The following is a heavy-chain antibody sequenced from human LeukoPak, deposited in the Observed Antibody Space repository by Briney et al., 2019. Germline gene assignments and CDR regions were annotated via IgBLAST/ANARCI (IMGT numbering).Heavy chain of an antibody. CDR3: ARGNYDFWSGYPTSTHYFDY. V-gene: IGHV1-69*04. CDR1: VGTFSSYA. Sequence: SVKVSCKASVGTFSSYAINWVRQAPGQGLEWMGRIIPIFGIANYAQKFQGRVTITADKSTSTAYMELRSLRSDDTAVYYCARGNYDFWSGYPTSTHYFDYWGQGTLVTVSS. CDR2: IIPIFGIA. J-gene: IGHJ4*02. D-gene: IGHD3-3*01.